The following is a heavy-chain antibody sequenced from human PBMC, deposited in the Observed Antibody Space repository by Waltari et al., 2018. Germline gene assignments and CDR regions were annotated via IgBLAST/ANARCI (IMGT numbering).Heavy chain of an antibody. J-gene: IGHJ4*02. CDR2: MNPNSGNT. V-gene: IGHV1-8*03. CDR3: ARGYCSGGSCYSEFDY. CDR1: GYTFTRHA. D-gene: IGHD2-15*01. Sequence: QVQLVQSGAEVKKPGASVTVSCKASGYTFTRHAINWVRPATGQGLEWMGWMNPNSGNTGYAQNFQGRVTITRNTAISTAYMELSSLRSEDTAVYYFARGYCSGGSCYSEFDYWGQGTLVTVSS.